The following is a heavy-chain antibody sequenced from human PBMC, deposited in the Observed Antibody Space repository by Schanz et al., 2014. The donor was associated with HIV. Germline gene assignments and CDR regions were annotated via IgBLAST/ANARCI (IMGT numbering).Heavy chain of an antibody. J-gene: IGHJ3*02. CDR3: AREKFSTLTGYPQNAFDI. V-gene: IGHV1-69*06. D-gene: IGHD3-9*01. CDR2: IIPIFGTA. Sequence: QVQLVQSGTEVKKPGSSVTVSCKASGGTFSSYAISWVRQAPGQGLEWMGGIIPIFGTANSAQRFQGRVTITADKSTSTAYMELSSMRSEDTAVYYCAREKFSTLTGYPQNAFDIWGQGTMVTVSS. CDR1: GGTFSSYA.